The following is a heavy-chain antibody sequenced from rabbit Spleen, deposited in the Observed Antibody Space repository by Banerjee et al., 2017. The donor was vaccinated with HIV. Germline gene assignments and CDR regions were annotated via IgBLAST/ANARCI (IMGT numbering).Heavy chain of an antibody. CDR3: ARDTSSSFSSYGMDL. J-gene: IGHJ6*01. Sequence: QEQLEESGGGLVQPGGSLTLSCTASGFTLSSYYYMCWVRQAPGKGLEWIACIDSGSSGFTYFASWAKGRFTISKTSSTTVTLQMASLTVADTATYFCARDTSSSFSSYGMDLWGPGTLVTVS. V-gene: IGHV1S45*01. CDR2: IDSGSSGFT. CDR1: GFTLSSYYY. D-gene: IGHD1-1*01.